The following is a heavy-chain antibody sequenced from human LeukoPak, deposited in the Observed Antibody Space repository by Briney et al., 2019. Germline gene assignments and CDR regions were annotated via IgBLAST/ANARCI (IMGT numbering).Heavy chain of an antibody. D-gene: IGHD3-22*01. J-gene: IGHJ6*03. V-gene: IGHV4-39*01. CDR3: ASQPSTYYYDSSGYYYYYYMDV. CDR2: IYYSGST. CDR1: GGSISSSSYY. Sequence: SETLSLTCTVSGGSISSSSYYWGWIRQPPGQGLEWIGSIYYSGSTYYNPSLKSRVTISVDTSKNQFSLKLSSVTAADTAVYYCASQPSTYYYDSSGYYYYYYMDVWGKGTTVTVSS.